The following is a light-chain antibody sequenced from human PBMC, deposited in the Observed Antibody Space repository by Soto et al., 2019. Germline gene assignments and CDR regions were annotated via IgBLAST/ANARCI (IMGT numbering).Light chain of an antibody. CDR3: QQYYSYPLT. V-gene: IGKV1-8*01. J-gene: IGKJ4*01. CDR1: QGIRSY. Sequence: AIRMTQSPSSFSASTGDRVTITCRASQGIRSYLAWYQQKPGKAPKLLIYAASTLQSGVPSRFSGSESGTDFTLTISCLQSEDFATYYCQQYYSYPLTFGGGTKVEIK. CDR2: AAS.